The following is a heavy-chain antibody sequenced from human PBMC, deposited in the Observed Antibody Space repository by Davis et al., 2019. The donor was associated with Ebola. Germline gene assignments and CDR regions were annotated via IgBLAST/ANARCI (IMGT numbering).Heavy chain of an antibody. CDR1: GFTFSSYS. V-gene: IGHV3-21*01. CDR3: AGDFSSGWYFERHLNWFDP. CDR2: ISSSSSYI. D-gene: IGHD6-19*01. J-gene: IGHJ5*02. Sequence: PGGSLRLSCAASGFTFSSYSMNWVRQAPGKGLEWVSSISSSSSYIYYADSVKGRFTISRDNAKNSLYLQMNSLRAKDTDVYYCAGDFSSGWYFERHLNWFDPWGQGTLVTVSS.